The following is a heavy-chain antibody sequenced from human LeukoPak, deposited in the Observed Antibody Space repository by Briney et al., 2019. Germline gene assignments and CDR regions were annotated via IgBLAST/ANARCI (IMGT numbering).Heavy chain of an antibody. J-gene: IGHJ6*03. Sequence: GGSLRLSCTASGFTFSDYDMHWVRQVTGGGLEWVSAISAAGDAYYPDSVKGRFTISRENAKSSLYLQMDSLRAGDTAVYYCARTVVGTSQFYYYMDVWARGTTVTVSS. CDR3: ARTVVGTSQFYYYMDV. D-gene: IGHD1-26*01. CDR2: ISAAGDA. CDR1: GFTFSDYD. V-gene: IGHV3-13*01.